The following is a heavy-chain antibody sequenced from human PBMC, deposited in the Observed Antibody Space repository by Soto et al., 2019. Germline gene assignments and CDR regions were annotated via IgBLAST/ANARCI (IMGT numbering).Heavy chain of an antibody. CDR1: GFTFSIYS. D-gene: IGHD6-19*01. J-gene: IGHJ4*02. CDR2: ITSDTKTI. Sequence: EVQLVESGGDLVQRGGSLRLSCAASGFTFSIYSMNWVRQAPGKGLEWFSYITSDTKTIKYADSVKGRFTISRDNAKNLVYLQMNSLRDGDTAIYYCARSVEGHFDYWGQGTVVTVSS. V-gene: IGHV3-48*02. CDR3: ARSVEGHFDY.